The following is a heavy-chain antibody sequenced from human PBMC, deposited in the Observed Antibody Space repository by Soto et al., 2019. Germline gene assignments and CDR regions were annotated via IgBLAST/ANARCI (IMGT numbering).Heavy chain of an antibody. V-gene: IGHV3-23*01. CDR3: AKDLILNYYDSIGKPADYYYYYGMDV. Sequence: GGSLRLSCAASGFTFSSYAMSWVRQAPGKGLEWVSAISGSGGSTYYADSVKGRFTISRDNSKNTLYLQMNSLRAEDTAVYYCAKDLILNYYDSIGKPADYYYYYGMDVWGQGTTVTVSS. CDR2: ISGSGGST. CDR1: GFTFSSYA. D-gene: IGHD3-22*01. J-gene: IGHJ6*02.